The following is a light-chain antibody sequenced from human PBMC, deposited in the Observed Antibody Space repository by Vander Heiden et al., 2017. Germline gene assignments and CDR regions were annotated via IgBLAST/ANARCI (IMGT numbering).Light chain of an antibody. CDR1: NIGSKN. V-gene: IGLV3-9*01. J-gene: IGLJ3*02. Sequence: SYELTQPLSVSVALGQTARITCGGNNIGSKNVHWYQQQPGQAPVLVIYRDSNRPSGIPERFSGSNSGNTATLTISRAQAGDEADYYCQVWDSSTAVFGGGTKLTVL. CDR3: QVWDSSTAV. CDR2: RDS.